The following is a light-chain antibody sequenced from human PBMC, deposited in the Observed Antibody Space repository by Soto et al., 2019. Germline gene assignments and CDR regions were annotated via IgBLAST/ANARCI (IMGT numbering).Light chain of an antibody. CDR1: QRFATF. V-gene: IGKV3-11*01. CDR2: DAA. Sequence: DIVLTQSPATLSLSPGDKATLPCRAVQRFATFLAWYKQQPGQAPRLLILDAAYRASGIPERFSGSGSGTAFSLSISSLEPDDFAVYYCQHRSSWPRSFGRGTKVEV. J-gene: IGKJ1*01. CDR3: QHRSSWPRS.